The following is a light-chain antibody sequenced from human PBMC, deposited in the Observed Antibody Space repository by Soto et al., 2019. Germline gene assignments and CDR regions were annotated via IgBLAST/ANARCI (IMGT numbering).Light chain of an antibody. CDR1: SSDVGGYNY. J-gene: IGLJ2*01. CDR2: EVS. Sequence: QSALTQPASVSGSPGQSITISCTGTSSDVGGYNYVSWYQQHPGKAPKLMIYEVSNRPSGVSNRFSGSKSGNTASLTISGLQAEEEEDYYCCSYSSSSSPVVFGGGTQLTVL. CDR3: CSYSSSSSPVV. V-gene: IGLV2-14*01.